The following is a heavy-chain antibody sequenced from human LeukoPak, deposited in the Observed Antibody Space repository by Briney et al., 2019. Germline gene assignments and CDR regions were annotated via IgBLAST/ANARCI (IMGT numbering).Heavy chain of an antibody. CDR3: ARAGGCSSTSCYYYYGMDV. V-gene: IGHV3-30-3*01. D-gene: IGHD2-2*01. J-gene: IGHJ6*02. Sequence: GRSLRLSCAASGFTFSSYAMHWVRQAPGKGLEWVAVISYDGGNKDYADSVKGRFTISRDNSKNTLYLQMSSLRAEDTAVYYCARAGGCSSTSCYYYYGMDVWGQGTTVTVSS. CDR1: GFTFSSYA. CDR2: ISYDGGNK.